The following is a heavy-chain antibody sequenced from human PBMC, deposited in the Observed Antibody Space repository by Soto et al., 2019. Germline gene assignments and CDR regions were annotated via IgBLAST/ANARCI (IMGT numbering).Heavy chain of an antibody. Sequence: SETLSLTCTVSGGSISSGGYYWSWIRQHPGKGLEWIGYIYYSGSTYYNPSLKSRVTISVDTSKNQFSLKLSSVTAADTAVYYFARFPYCSSTSCYTGYYMDVWGKGTTVTVSS. J-gene: IGHJ6*03. CDR1: GGSISSGGYY. D-gene: IGHD2-2*02. CDR3: ARFPYCSSTSCYTGYYMDV. CDR2: IYYSGST. V-gene: IGHV4-31*03.